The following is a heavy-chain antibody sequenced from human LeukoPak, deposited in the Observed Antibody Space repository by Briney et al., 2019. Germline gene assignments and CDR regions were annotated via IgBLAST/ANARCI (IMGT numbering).Heavy chain of an antibody. CDR3: ARTMYSNYVFDY. Sequence: PGGSLRLSCAASGFTFSSYEMNWVRQAPGKGLEWVSYISSSGSTIYYADSVKGRSTISRDNAKNSLYLQMNSLRAEDTAVYYCARTMYSNYVFDYWGQGTLVTVSS. CDR1: GFTFSSYE. V-gene: IGHV3-48*03. J-gene: IGHJ4*02. CDR2: ISSSGSTI. D-gene: IGHD4-11*01.